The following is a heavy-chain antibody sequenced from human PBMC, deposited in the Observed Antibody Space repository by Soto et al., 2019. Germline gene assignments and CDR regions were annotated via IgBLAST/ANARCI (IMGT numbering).Heavy chain of an antibody. Sequence: QITLKESGPTLVKPTQTLTLTCTFSGFALSTSGVGVSWIRQPPGKALEWLALIYWNDDKRYSPSLRSRLTITKDTSKNQVVLTMTNMDPVDTATYYCAHRQGQGQWLLRRQVDWFDPWGQGTLVTVSS. CDR1: GFALSTSGVG. CDR2: IYWNDDK. J-gene: IGHJ5*02. V-gene: IGHV2-5*01. D-gene: IGHD6-19*01. CDR3: AHRQGQGQWLLRRQVDWFDP.